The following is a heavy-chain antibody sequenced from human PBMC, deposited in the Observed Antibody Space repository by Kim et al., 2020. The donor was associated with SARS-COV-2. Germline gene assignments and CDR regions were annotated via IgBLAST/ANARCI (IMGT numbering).Heavy chain of an antibody. CDR2: LFSDSRT. V-gene: IGHV3-53*01. J-gene: IGHJ5*02. CDR3: ARHDWFDP. CDR1: GFTFSADH. Sequence: GGSLRLSCAASGFTFSADHMSWVRQAPGKGLEWVSLLFSDSRTFYAESVKGRFTISRDDSRNMVFLEQNSLRPEDTAAYYCARHDWFDPWGHGTQVTVSS.